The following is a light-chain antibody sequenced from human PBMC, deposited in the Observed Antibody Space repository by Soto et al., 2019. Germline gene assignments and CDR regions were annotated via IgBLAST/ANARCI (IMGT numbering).Light chain of an antibody. CDR2: RNN. J-gene: IGLJ1*01. CDR1: SSNIGSNY. Sequence: VLTQPPSASGTPGQRVTISCSGSSSNIGSNYVYWYQQLPGTAPKLLIYRNNQRPSGVPDRFSGSKSGTSASLAISGPRSEDEADYYCAAWDDSLSGYVFGTGTKVTVL. CDR3: AAWDDSLSGYV. V-gene: IGLV1-47*01.